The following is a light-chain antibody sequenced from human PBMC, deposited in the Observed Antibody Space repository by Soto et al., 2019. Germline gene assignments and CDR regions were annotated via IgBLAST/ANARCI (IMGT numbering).Light chain of an antibody. V-gene: IGKV1-33*01. CDR3: QQYDNRLYT. CDR2: DAS. J-gene: IGKJ2*01. Sequence: DIQMTQSPSSLSASVGARVTITCQASQDISNYLNWYQQKPGKAPKLLIYDASNLETGVPSRFSGSGSGTDFTFTISSLQPEDIETYYCQQYDNRLYTFGQGTK. CDR1: QDISNY.